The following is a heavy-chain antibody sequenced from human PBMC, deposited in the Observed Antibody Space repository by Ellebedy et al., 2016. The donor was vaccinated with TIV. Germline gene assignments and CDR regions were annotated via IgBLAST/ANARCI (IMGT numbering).Heavy chain of an antibody. CDR2: IFTSGSF. Sequence: LRLXXSVSGGSISSGRFYWNWIRQPAGKGLEWIGRIFTSGSFNYNPSLMSRITMSVVTSKNQISLRLNSVTAADTAVYYCARVHCSITTCDYYYMDVWGKGTTVTVS. J-gene: IGHJ6*03. V-gene: IGHV4-61*02. CDR3: ARVHCSITTCDYYYMDV. D-gene: IGHD1-1*01. CDR1: GGSISSGRFY.